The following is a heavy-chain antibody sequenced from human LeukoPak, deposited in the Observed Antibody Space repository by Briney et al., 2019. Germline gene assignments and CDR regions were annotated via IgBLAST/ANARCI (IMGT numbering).Heavy chain of an antibody. CDR1: GCSISSYY. D-gene: IGHD3-22*01. J-gene: IGHJ4*02. Sequence: GSLRLSCTVSGCSISSYYWSWIRQPAGKGLECIGRIHTSGSTNYTPSLKSRVTMSVDTSKNQFSLKLSSVTAADTAVYYCARDRYYYDSSGSPFDYWGQGTLVTVSS. V-gene: IGHV4-4*07. CDR3: ARDRYYYDSSGSPFDY. CDR2: IHTSGST.